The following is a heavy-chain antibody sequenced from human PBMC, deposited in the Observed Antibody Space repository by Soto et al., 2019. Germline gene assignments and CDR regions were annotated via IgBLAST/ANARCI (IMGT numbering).Heavy chain of an antibody. CDR3: AIEVGRSNQFDL. CDR1: GDTYTSYY. D-gene: IGHD6-13*01. V-gene: IGHV1-46*01. CDR2: FNPSGGGT. Sequence: ASVKVSCKASGDTYTSYYIHWVRQAPGQGLGWMGTFNPSGGGTFYAQKFQGRVTMTGDTSTSTVYMELSSLRSEDTAVYYCAIEVGRSNQFDLWGQGTMVTVSS. J-gene: IGHJ5*02.